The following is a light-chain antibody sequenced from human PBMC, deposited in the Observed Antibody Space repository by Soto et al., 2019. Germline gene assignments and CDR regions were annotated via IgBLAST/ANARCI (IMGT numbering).Light chain of an antibody. Sequence: EIVLTQSPGTLSLSPGERATLSCRASQSVSSSYLAWYQQKPGQAPRLLIYGASSRATGIPDRFSGSGSGTDFTLTISRLEPEDFAVYYWQQYGSSPPGSIWVHTFGQGTKLEIK. J-gene: IGKJ2*01. CDR1: QSVSSSY. V-gene: IGKV3-20*01. CDR2: GAS. CDR3: QQYGSSPPGSIWVHT.